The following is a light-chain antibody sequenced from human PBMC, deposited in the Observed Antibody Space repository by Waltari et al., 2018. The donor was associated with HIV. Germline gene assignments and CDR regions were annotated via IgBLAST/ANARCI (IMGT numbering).Light chain of an antibody. Sequence: IQMTQSPSTLSASVGARATITCRASQRISSWLAWYQQKPGKAPKLLIYKASSLESGVPSRFSGSGSGTEFTLTISSLQPDDFATYYCQQYNTFTWTFGQGTKVEIK. CDR3: QQYNTFTWT. J-gene: IGKJ1*01. CDR1: QRISSW. CDR2: KAS. V-gene: IGKV1-5*03.